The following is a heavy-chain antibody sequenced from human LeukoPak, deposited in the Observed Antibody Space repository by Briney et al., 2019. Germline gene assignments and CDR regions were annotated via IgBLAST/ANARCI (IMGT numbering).Heavy chain of an antibody. D-gene: IGHD2-2*01. CDR3: ARREYCSSTSCRSGAFDI. J-gene: IGHJ3*02. CDR2: IYYSGST. CDR1: GGSISRSSYY. Sequence: PSETLSLTCIVSGGSISRSSYYWGWIRQPPGKGLEWIGSIYYSGSTYYNPSLKSRVTISVDTSKNQFSLKLSSVTAADTAVYYCARREYCSSTSCRSGAFDIWGQGTMVTVSS. V-gene: IGHV4-39*01.